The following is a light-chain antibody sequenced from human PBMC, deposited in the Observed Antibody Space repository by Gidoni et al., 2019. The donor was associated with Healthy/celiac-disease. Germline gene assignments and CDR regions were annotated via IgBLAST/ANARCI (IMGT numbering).Light chain of an antibody. CDR1: QSVSSN. Sequence: EIVMTQSPATLSVSPGERATLSCRPSQSVSSNLAWYQQKPGQAPRLLIYGASTRATGIPARFSGSGSGTEFTLTISSLQSEDFAVYYCQQYNNWLTFGEGTKVEIK. J-gene: IGKJ4*01. V-gene: IGKV3-15*01. CDR2: GAS. CDR3: QQYNNWLT.